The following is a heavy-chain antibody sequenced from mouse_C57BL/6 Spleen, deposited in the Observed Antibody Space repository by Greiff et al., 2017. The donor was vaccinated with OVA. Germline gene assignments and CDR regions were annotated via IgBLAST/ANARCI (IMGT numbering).Heavy chain of an antibody. CDR2: IDPSDSET. V-gene: IGHV1-52*01. J-gene: IGHJ2*01. Sequence: QVQLQQPGAELVRPGSSVKLSCKASGYTFTSYWMHWVKQRPIQGLEWIGNIDPSDSETHYNQKFKDKATLTVDKSSSTAYMQLSSLTSEDSAVYYGARDDYGTPYYFDDWGQGTTLTVSS. CDR1: GYTFTSYW. D-gene: IGHD2-4*01. CDR3: ARDDYGTPYYFDD.